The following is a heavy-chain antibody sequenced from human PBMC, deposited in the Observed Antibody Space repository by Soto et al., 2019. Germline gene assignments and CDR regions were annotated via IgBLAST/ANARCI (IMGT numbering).Heavy chain of an antibody. J-gene: IGHJ4*02. Sequence: QVQLVESGGGEVQPGWSLRVSCATSGFSFNDYAMYWVRQAPGQGLEWVAIISSDGHHQFYLDNLRGRFTVSRDNSKNPLYLQMSSLRPEDTAVYYCSRGTYYPQSSGLHADYWGPGTVVTVSS. CDR2: ISSDGHHQ. CDR1: GFSFNDYA. V-gene: IGHV3-30*03. CDR3: SRGTYYPQSSGLHADY. D-gene: IGHD3-22*01.